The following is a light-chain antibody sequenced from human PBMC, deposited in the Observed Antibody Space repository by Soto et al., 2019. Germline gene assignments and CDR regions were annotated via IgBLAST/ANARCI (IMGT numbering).Light chain of an antibody. CDR1: QSINKW. Sequence: DIQMTQSPSTLSVSVGDRVTITCRASQSINKWLAWFQQRPGEAPKVLIYEASNLERGVPSRFSGSGSGTEFTLTISSLQPDDFATYYCQQYSTFPVTFGQGTRLEIK. V-gene: IGKV1-5*03. CDR3: QQYSTFPVT. CDR2: EAS. J-gene: IGKJ5*01.